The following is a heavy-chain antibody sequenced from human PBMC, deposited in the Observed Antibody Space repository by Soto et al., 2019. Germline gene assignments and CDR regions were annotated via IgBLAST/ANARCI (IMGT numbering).Heavy chain of an antibody. Sequence: TLSLTCTVSGGSISSYYWSWIRQPPGKGLEWIGYIYYSGSTNYNPSLKSRVTISVDTSKNQFSLKLSSVTAADTAVYYCARDLQGTDPYYYGMDVWGQGTTVTVSS. CDR1: GGSISSYY. J-gene: IGHJ6*02. CDR3: ARDLQGTDPYYYGMDV. D-gene: IGHD4-4*01. CDR2: IYYSGST. V-gene: IGHV4-59*01.